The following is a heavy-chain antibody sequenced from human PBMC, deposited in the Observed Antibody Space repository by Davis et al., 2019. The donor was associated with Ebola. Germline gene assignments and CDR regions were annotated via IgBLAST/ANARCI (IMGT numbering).Heavy chain of an antibody. V-gene: IGHV3-23*01. D-gene: IGHD5-12*01. CDR1: GFTFSSYA. J-gene: IGHJ4*02. CDR2: ISGSGGST. CDR3: AKDWGYDWGVDY. Sequence: GGSLRLSCAASGFTFSSYAMSWVRQAPGKGLEWVSAISGSGGSTYYADSVKGRFPISRDNSKNILYLQMNSLRAEDTAVYYCAKDWGYDWGVDYWGQGTLVTVSS.